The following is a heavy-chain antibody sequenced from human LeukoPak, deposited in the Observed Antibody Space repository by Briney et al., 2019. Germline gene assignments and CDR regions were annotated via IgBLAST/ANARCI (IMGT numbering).Heavy chain of an antibody. CDR3: ARRLQPFDY. Sequence: NPSETLSLTCAVSGYSISSGYYWGWIRQPPGKGLEWIGSIYHSGSTYYNPSLKSRVTISVDTSKNQFSLTLSSVTAADTAVYYCARRLQPFDYWGQGTLVTVSS. CDR1: GYSISSGYY. D-gene: IGHD4-11*01. J-gene: IGHJ4*02. V-gene: IGHV4-38-2*01. CDR2: IYHSGST.